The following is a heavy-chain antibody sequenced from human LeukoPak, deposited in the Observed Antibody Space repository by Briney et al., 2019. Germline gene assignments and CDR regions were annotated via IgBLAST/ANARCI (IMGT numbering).Heavy chain of an antibody. CDR2: IYYSGST. V-gene: IGHV4-59*01. Sequence: SSETLSLTCTVSGGSISSYYWSWIRQPPGKGLEWIGYIYYSGSTNYNPSLKSRVTISVDTSKNQFSLKLSSVTAADTAVYYCARVRHSDFDYWGQGTLVTVSS. CDR1: GGSISSYY. J-gene: IGHJ4*02. CDR3: ARVRHSDFDY.